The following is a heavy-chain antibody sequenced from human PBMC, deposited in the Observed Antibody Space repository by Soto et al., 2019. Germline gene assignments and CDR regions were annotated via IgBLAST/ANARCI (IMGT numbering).Heavy chain of an antibody. D-gene: IGHD6-13*01. CDR2: ISGSGGST. CDR3: AKDQGSSWYEIDY. Sequence: EVQLLESGGGLVQPGGSLRLSCAASGFTFSNYAVTWVRQAPGKGLEWVSTISGSGGSTYYADSVKGRFTISRDNSKNTRYLQMNSLRAEDTAVYYCAKDQGSSWYEIDYGGKGPLVTVSS. CDR1: GFTFSNYA. J-gene: IGHJ4*02. V-gene: IGHV3-23*01.